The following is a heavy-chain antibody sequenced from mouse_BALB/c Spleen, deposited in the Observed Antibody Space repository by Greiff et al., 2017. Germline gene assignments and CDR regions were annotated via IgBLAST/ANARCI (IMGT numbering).Heavy chain of an antibody. CDR2: ISSGGSYT. CDR1: GFTFSSYA. D-gene: IGHD2-3*01. J-gene: IGHJ3*01. CDR3: AREGDGLAY. Sequence: EVKLMESGGGLVKPGGSLKLSCAASGFTFSSYAMSWVRQSPEKRLEWVAEISSGGSYTYYPDTVTGRFTISRDNAKNTLYLEMSSLRSEDTAMYYCAREGDGLAYWGQGTLVTVSA. V-gene: IGHV5-9-4*01.